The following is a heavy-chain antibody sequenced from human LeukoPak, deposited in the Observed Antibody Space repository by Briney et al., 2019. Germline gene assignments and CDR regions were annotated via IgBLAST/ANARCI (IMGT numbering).Heavy chain of an antibody. V-gene: IGHV3-23*01. D-gene: IGHD1-14*01. J-gene: IGHJ4*02. CDR2: IDGSGTNT. CDR1: GFTFSSYG. CDR3: AKRPARPKPFDC. Sequence: GGSLRLSCAGSGFTFSSYGMSWVRQAPGKGLEWVSAIDGSGTNTLYADSVKGRFTISRDNSKSTAYLQMNSLRAEDTAIYYCAKRPARPKPFDCWGQGTLVTVSS.